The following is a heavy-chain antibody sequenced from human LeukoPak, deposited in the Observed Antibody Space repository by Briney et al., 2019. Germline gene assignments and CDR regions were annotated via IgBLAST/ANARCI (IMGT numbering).Heavy chain of an antibody. D-gene: IGHD2-21*02. CDR2: IYYSGST. V-gene: IGHV4-39*02. CDR1: GGSISSNSYY. Sequence: PSETLSLTCTVSGGSISSNSYYWGWIRQPPGKGLKWIGSIYYSGSTYYNPSLKSRVTISVDTSKNQFSLKLNSVTAADTAVYYCAKEAYCGGDCYSSEYYLSPLNVWGKGTTVTISS. CDR3: AKEAYCGGDCYSSEYYLSPLNV. J-gene: IGHJ6*04.